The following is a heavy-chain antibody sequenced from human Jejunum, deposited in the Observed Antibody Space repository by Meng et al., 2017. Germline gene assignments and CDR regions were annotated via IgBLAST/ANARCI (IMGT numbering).Heavy chain of an antibody. CDR2: INNDGSEK. Sequence: GESLKISCAASGFTFSGSWMNWVRQAPGKGLAWVVGINNDGSEKYYVDSVKGRFTLSRDDAKRSVYLQMNSLRAEDTAVYFCAGGELEMSTMGAQGALVTVSS. V-gene: IGHV3-7*01. J-gene: IGHJ4*02. D-gene: IGHD5/OR15-5a*01. CDR3: AGGELEMSTM. CDR1: GFTFSGSW.